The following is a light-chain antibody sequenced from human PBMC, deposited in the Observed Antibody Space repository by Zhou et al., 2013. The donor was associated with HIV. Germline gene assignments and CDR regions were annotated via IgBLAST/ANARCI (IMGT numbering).Light chain of an antibody. CDR3: QQYYSNYQLT. Sequence: DIQMTQSPSSVSASVGDRITITCRASQTISNSLAWYQQKPGKAPKLLIYKGSTLESGVPSRFSGAGSGTEFTFSISSLQPEDFAIYYCQQYYSNYQLTFGGGTKVDVK. CDR2: KGS. V-gene: IGKV1-5*03. J-gene: IGKJ4*01. CDR1: QTISNS.